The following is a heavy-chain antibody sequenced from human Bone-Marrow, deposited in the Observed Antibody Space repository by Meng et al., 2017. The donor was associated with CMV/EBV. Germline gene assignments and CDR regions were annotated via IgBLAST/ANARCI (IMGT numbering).Heavy chain of an antibody. J-gene: IGHJ5*02. CDR1: GGTFSSDA. CDR2: IIPIFGTA. V-gene: IGHV1-69*05. D-gene: IGHD1-26*01. CDR3: ATMGATTNWFDP. Sequence: CTASGGTFSSDAISWVRQAPGQGLEWMGGIIPIFGTANYAQKFQGRVTITTDESTSTAYMELSSLRSEDTAVYYCATMGATTNWFDPWGQGTLVTVSS.